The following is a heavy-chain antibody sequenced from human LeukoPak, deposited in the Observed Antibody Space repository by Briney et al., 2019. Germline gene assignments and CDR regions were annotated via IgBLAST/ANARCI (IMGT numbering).Heavy chain of an antibody. CDR2: ISNNGGYT. J-gene: IGHJ6*02. CDR1: GFTFSSSA. D-gene: IGHD4-11*01. V-gene: IGHV3-23*01. Sequence: PGGSLRLSCAASGFTFSSSAMSWVRQAPGKGLEWVSAISNNGGYTYYADSVQGRFTISRDNSKSTLCLQMNSLRAEDTAVYYCARAPHYSNYGPYYYGMDVWGQGTTVTVSS. CDR3: ARAPHYSNYGPYYYGMDV.